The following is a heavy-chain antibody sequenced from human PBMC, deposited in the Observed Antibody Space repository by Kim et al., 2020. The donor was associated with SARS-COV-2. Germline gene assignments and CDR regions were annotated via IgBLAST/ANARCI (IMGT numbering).Heavy chain of an antibody. J-gene: IGHJ4*02. D-gene: IGHD3-22*01. V-gene: IGHV3-33*01. CDR3: ARQRYDSSGPFDY. Sequence: YADSVKGRFTISRDNSKNTLYLQMNSLRAEDTAVYYCARQRYDSSGPFDYWGQGTLVTVSS.